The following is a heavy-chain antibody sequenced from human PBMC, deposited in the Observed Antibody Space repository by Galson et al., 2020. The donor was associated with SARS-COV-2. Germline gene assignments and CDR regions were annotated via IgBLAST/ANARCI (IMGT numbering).Heavy chain of an antibody. CDR3: ARASRSWRDYYDSSGSYYDRPYYFDY. CDR1: GGSISSSNW. Sequence: SETLSLTCAVSGGSISSSNWWSWLRPSPGKRLDCTGEIYHTGSTNYNPSLKSQVTISVDKSKNQFSLKLNSVTAADTAVYYCARASRSWRDYYDSSGSYYDRPYYFDYWGQGTLVTVSS. V-gene: IGHV4-4*02. J-gene: IGHJ4*02. CDR2: IYHTGST. D-gene: IGHD3-22*01.